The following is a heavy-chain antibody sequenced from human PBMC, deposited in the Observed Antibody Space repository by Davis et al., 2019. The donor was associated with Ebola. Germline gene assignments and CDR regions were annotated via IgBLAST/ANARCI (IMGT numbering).Heavy chain of an antibody. D-gene: IGHD5-24*01. J-gene: IGHJ4*02. V-gene: IGHV3-21*01. CDR1: GFTFSGSA. CDR2: ISSSSSYI. Sequence: GGSLRLSCAASGFTFSGSAMHWVRQAPGKGLEWVSSISSSSSYIYYADSVKGRFTISRDNAKNSLYLQMNSLRAEDTAVYYCARGREMATTIDYWGQGTLVTVSS. CDR3: ARGREMATTIDY.